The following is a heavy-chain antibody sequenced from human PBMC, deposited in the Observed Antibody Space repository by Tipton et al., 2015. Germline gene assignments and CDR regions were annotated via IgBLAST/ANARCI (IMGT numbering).Heavy chain of an antibody. D-gene: IGHD6-6*01. CDR1: GFPFSAHG. J-gene: IGHJ5*02. CDR2: ISASGGDT. CDR3: TRDRDGQVAARPDPLRWFDP. V-gene: IGHV3-23*04. Sequence: VQLVQSGGGVVQPGRSLRLSCVASGFPFSAHGLNWVRQAPGKGLEWVSSISASGGDTFYTGSVQGRFTISRDNSKNTLFLQMNSLRVEDTAVYFCTRDRDGQVAARPDPLRWFDPWGQGTLVTVSS.